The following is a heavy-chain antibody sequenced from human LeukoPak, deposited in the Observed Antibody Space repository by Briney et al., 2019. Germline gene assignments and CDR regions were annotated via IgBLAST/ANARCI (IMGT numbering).Heavy chain of an antibody. D-gene: IGHD1-26*01. CDR2: IIPIFGTA. J-gene: IGHJ3*02. Sequence: SVKVSCKSSGYTFTSYGISWVRQPPGQGLEWMGGIIPIFGTANYAQKFQGRVTITADESTSTAYMELSSLRSEDTAVYYCAKVRVGATIWDAFDIWGQGTMVTVSS. CDR3: AKVRVGATIWDAFDI. CDR1: GYTFTSYG. V-gene: IGHV1-69*13.